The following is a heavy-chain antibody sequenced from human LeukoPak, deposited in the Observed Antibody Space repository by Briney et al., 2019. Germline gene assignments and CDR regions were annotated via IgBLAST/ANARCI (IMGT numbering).Heavy chain of an antibody. Sequence: GASVKVSCKASGYTFTSYDINWVRQATGQGLEWMGWMNPNSGNTGYAQKFQGRVTMTRNTSISTAYMELSSLRSEDTAVYYCARGWSSSWYPTYYFDYWGQGTLVTVSS. CDR2: MNPNSGNT. J-gene: IGHJ4*02. V-gene: IGHV1-8*01. D-gene: IGHD6-13*01. CDR1: GYTFTSYD. CDR3: ARGWSSSWYPTYYFDY.